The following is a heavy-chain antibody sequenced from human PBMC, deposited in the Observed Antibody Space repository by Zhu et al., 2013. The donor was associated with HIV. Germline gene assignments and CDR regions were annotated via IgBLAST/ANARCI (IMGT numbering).Heavy chain of an antibody. V-gene: IGHV1-69*06. CDR2: IIPIFGTA. CDR3: AAVPNGGIAAAGTPYYYYYGMDV. CDR1: GGTFSSYA. Sequence: QVQLVQSGAEVKKPGSSVKVSCKASGGTFSSYAISWVRQAPGQGLEWMGGIIPIFGTANYAQRFQGRVTITADKSTSTAYMELSSLRSEDTAVYYCAAVPNGGIAAAGTPYYYYYGMDVWGQGTTVTVSS. D-gene: IGHD6-13*01. J-gene: IGHJ6*02.